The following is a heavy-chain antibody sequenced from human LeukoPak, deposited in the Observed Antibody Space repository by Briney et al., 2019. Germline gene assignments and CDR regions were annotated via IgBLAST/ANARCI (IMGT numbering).Heavy chain of an antibody. CDR3: ARDRGSPDCSSTSCPEDVVY. Sequence: GRSLRLSCAASGFTFSSYGMHWVRQAPGKGLEWVAVIWYDGSNEYYADSVKGRFTISRDNSKNTLYLQMNSLRAEDTAVYYCARDRGSPDCSSTSCPEDVVYWGQGTLVTVSS. V-gene: IGHV3-33*01. J-gene: IGHJ4*02. CDR1: GFTFSSYG. D-gene: IGHD2-2*01. CDR2: IWYDGSNE.